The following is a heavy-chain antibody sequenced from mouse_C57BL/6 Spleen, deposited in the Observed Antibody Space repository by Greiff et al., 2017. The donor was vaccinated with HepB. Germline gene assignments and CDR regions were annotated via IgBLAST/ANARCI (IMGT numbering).Heavy chain of an antibody. V-gene: IGHV1-50*01. CDR1: GYTFTSYW. CDR3: ARRYYYGSSYGAY. Sequence: QVQLQQPGAELVKPGASVKLSFKASGYTFTSYWMQWVKQRPGQGLEWIGEIDPSDSYTNYNQKFKGKATLTVDTSSSTAYMQLSSLTSEDSAVYYCARRYYYGSSYGAYWGQGTLVTVSA. CDR2: IDPSDSYT. D-gene: IGHD1-1*01. J-gene: IGHJ3*01.